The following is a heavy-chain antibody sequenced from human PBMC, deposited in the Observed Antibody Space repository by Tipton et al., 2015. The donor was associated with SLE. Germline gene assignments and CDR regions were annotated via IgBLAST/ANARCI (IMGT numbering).Heavy chain of an antibody. CDR2: ISPSGDST. Sequence: SLRLSCAASGFTFSNYWMHWVRQAPGKGLEYVSAISPSGDSTSYANSVKARFTISRDNSVNMLYLQMGSLRVEDTAVYYCAREIYYYYVDVWGTGTTVTVSS. V-gene: IGHV3-64*01. CDR3: AREIYYYYVDV. J-gene: IGHJ6*03. CDR1: GFTFSNYW.